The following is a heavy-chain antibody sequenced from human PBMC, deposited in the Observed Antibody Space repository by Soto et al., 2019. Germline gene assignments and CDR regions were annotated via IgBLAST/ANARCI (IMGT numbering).Heavy chain of an antibody. CDR3: ARSMPGRISGRFYFDY. J-gene: IGHJ4*02. CDR1: GFIFSNYA. V-gene: IGHV3-23*01. Sequence: PWGSLRLSCASSGFIFSNYAMSWVRQAPGKGLEWVSSITGSGGSTYSADSVKGRFTISRDTSKNTLFLQMNSLGAEDTAVYYCARSMPGRISGRFYFDYWGLGTLVTAPQ. D-gene: IGHD6-25*01. CDR2: ITGSGGST.